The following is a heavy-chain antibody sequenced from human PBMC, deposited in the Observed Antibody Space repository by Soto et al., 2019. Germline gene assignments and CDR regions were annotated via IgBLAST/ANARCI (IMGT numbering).Heavy chain of an antibody. Sequence: SETLSLTCTVSGGSISSSSYYWGWIRQPPGKGLEWIGSIYYSGSTYYNPSLKSRVTISVDTSKNQFSLKLSSVTAADTAVYYCARTVGVVNVWFDPWGQGTLVTVSS. D-gene: IGHD3-3*01. CDR1: GGSISSSSYY. V-gene: IGHV4-39*01. CDR2: IYYSGST. J-gene: IGHJ5*02. CDR3: ARTVGVVNVWFDP.